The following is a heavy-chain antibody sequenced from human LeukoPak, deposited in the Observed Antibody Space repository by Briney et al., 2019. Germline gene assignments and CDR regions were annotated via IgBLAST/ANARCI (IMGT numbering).Heavy chain of an antibody. CDR2: ISGSGGST. CDR3: AKDLYDSSGYIS. CDR1: GFTFSSYA. Sequence: GGSLRLSCAASGFTFSSYAMSWVRQAPGKGLEWVSAISGSGGSTYYADSVKGRFTISRDNSKNPLYLQMNSLRAEDTAVYYCAKDLYDSSGYISWGQGTLVTVSS. J-gene: IGHJ5*02. D-gene: IGHD3-22*01. V-gene: IGHV3-23*01.